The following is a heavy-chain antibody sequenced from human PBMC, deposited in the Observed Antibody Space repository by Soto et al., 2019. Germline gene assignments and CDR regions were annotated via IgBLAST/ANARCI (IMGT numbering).Heavy chain of an antibody. CDR3: AAALTSAYHNWFDP. J-gene: IGHJ5*02. Sequence: QLQLQESGSGLVKPSQTLSLTCAVSGGSISSGGYSWSWIRQPPGKGLEWIGYIYHSGSTYYNPSLKSRVTISVDRSKNQFSLKLSSVTAADTAVYYCAAALTSAYHNWFDPWGQGTLVTVSS. V-gene: IGHV4-30-2*01. CDR2: IYHSGST. D-gene: IGHD3-9*01. CDR1: GGSISSGGYS.